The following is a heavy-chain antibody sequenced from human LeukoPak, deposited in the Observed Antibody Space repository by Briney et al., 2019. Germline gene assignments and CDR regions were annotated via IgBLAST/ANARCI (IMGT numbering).Heavy chain of an antibody. CDR2: VYYSGST. J-gene: IGHJ2*01. V-gene: IGHV4-59*01. D-gene: IGHD6-6*01. CDR3: ARLRSDSSELYFDL. CDR1: GDSISTYF. Sequence: SETLSLTCTVSGDSISTYFWSWIRQPPGKGREWIGYVYYSGSTNYNPSLESRITVSVDTSKNQFSLRLSSVTAADTAVYFCARLRSDSSELYFDLWGRGTLVTVSS.